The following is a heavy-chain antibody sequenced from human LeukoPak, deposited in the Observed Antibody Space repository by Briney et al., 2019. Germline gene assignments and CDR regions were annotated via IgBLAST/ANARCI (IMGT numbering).Heavy chain of an antibody. CDR1: GGTFSSYA. J-gene: IGHJ3*02. Sequence: ASVKVSCKASGGTFSSYAISWVRQAPGQGLEWMGGIIPIFGTANYAQKFQGRVTITTDESTSTAYMELSSLRSEDTAVYYCARSDYDFWSGYSTIGDAFDIWGQGPMVTVSS. V-gene: IGHV1-69*05. D-gene: IGHD3-3*01. CDR2: IIPIFGTA. CDR3: ARSDYDFWSGYSTIGDAFDI.